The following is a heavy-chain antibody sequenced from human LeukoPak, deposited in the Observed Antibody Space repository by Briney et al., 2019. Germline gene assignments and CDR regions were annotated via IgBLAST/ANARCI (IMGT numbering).Heavy chain of an antibody. V-gene: IGHV4-39*07. J-gene: IGHJ3*02. Sequence: SETLSLTCTVSGGSISSSSYYWGWIRQPPGKGLEWIGEINHSGSTNYNPSLKSRVTISVDTSKNQFSLKLSSVTAADTAVYYCARKGIAAAALRAFDIWGQGTMVTVSS. CDR3: ARKGIAAAALRAFDI. D-gene: IGHD6-13*01. CDR2: INHSGST. CDR1: GGSISSSSYY.